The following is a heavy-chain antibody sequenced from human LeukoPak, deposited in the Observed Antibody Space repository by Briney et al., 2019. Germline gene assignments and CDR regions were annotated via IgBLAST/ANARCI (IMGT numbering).Heavy chain of an antibody. D-gene: IGHD2-2*01. CDR2: MYNSGST. V-gene: IGHV4-38-2*01. CDR3: ARHVYGRHQLQAYHFDY. CDR1: GHSISSGHY. Sequence: SETLSLTCDVSGHSISSGHYWGWIRQSPGKGLEWIASMYNSGSTYFKSSLKSRVTISLDTPKNQFSLTLNSVTAADTAVYYCARHVYGRHQLQAYHFDYWGQGILVTVSS. J-gene: IGHJ4*02.